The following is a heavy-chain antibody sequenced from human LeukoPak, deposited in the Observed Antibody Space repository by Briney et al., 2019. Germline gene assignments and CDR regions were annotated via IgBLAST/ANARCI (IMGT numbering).Heavy chain of an antibody. CDR1: GFTFSSYA. J-gene: IGHJ4*02. CDR2: ISDSGGET. Sequence: PGGSLRLSCAASGFTFSSYAMNWVRQNPGKGLEWVSSISDSGGETYCADSVRGRFTISRDNSKNTLYLQMKSLGGDDTALYYCAKCWRVVSGNWYLSFDSWGQGTLVTVSS. D-gene: IGHD6-13*01. CDR3: AKCWRVVSGNWYLSFDS. V-gene: IGHV3-23*01.